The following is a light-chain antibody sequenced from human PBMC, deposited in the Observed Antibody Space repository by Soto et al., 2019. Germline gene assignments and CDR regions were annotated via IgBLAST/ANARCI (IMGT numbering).Light chain of an antibody. CDR1: QSVSRW. Sequence: DIQMTQSPSILSAFVGDSVTITCRASQSVSRWLAWYQQKQGKXPKXLIYDASSLNSGVPSRFSGSQSGTELTITISSLEPEDFEVYYCQQRNNWPLTFGGGTKVDIK. CDR3: QQRNNWPLT. CDR2: DAS. J-gene: IGKJ4*02. V-gene: IGKV1-5*01.